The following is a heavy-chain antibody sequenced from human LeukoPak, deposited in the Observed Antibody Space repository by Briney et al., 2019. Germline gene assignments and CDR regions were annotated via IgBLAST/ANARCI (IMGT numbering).Heavy chain of an antibody. CDR2: IYYSGTT. J-gene: IGHJ4*02. CDR1: GGSISSGGYY. CDR3: ARYRSSGDLFDY. D-gene: IGHD3-10*01. V-gene: IGHV4-31*03. Sequence: SETLSLTCSVSGGSISSGGYYWSWFRQHPGKGPEWIGYIYYSGTTFYNPSLKSRLTMSVDTSKNQFSLRLTSVTAADTAVYYCARYRSSGDLFDYWGQGTLVAVSS.